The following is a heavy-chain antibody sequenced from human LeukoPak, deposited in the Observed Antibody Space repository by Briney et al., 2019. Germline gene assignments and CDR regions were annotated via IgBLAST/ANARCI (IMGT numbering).Heavy chain of an antibody. CDR2: ISGSGGTT. Sequence: PGGSRRLSCAASGFTVSTYAMSWVRQAPGKGREWVSAISGSGGTTYYADSVKGRFTISRDNSKNTLYLQMNSLRADDRAVYYCAKETYDRYFDYWGQGTLVTVSS. CDR1: GFTVSTYA. J-gene: IGHJ4*02. D-gene: IGHD3-22*01. V-gene: IGHV3-23*01. CDR3: AKETYDRYFDY.